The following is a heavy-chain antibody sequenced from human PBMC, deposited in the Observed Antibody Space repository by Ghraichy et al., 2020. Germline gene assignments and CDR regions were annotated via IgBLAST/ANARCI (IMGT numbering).Heavy chain of an antibody. D-gene: IGHD1-14*01. CDR2: INSDGSST. CDR1: GFTFSSYW. CDR3: ASLPDYYYYGMDV. Sequence: GGSLRLSCAASGFTFSSYWMHWVRQAPGKGLVWVSRINSDGSSTSYADSVKGRFTISRDNAKNTLYLQMNSLRAEDTAVYYCASLPDYYYYGMDVWGQGTTVTVSS. V-gene: IGHV3-74*01. J-gene: IGHJ6*02.